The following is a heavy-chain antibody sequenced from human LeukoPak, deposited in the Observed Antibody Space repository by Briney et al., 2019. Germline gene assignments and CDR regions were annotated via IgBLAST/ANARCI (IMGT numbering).Heavy chain of an antibody. Sequence: PGGSLRLSCVGSGFTFNSYSMNWVRQVPGKGLEWVAYVYTSGSTMNYADSAKGRFTISRNNANNSLFLQMNSLRDEDTAVYYCAKGFDFHFDYWGQGTLVTVSS. V-gene: IGHV3-48*02. CDR2: VYTSGSTM. J-gene: IGHJ4*02. CDR3: AKGFDFHFDY. D-gene: IGHD3-9*01. CDR1: GFTFNSYS.